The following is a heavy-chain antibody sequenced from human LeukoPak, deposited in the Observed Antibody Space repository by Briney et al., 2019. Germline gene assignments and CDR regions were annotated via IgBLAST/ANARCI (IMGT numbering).Heavy chain of an antibody. D-gene: IGHD3-22*01. V-gene: IGHV4-34*01. CDR1: GGSFSGYY. Sequence: SETLSFTCAVYGGSFSGYYWSWIRQPPGKGLEWSGEINHSGSTNYNPSLKSRVTISVDTSKNQFSLKLSSVTAADTAVYYCARVSYDSSGYFQSDAFDIWRQGTMVTVSS. CDR2: INHSGST. J-gene: IGHJ3*02. CDR3: ARVSYDSSGYFQSDAFDI.